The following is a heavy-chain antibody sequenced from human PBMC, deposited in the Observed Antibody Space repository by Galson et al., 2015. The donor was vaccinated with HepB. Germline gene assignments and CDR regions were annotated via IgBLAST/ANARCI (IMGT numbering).Heavy chain of an antibody. Sequence: SVKVSCKASGYTFTRYYMYWVRQAPGQGLEWMGVIVPSGGSTSYAQKFQGRVTMTRDTSTSTVYMELSSLRSEDTSVYYCAREGRGSSGTVPFFASWGQGTLVTVSS. CDR3: AREGRGSSGTVPFFAS. V-gene: IGHV1-46*03. CDR2: IVPSGGST. D-gene: IGHD2/OR15-2a*01. CDR1: GYTFTRYY. J-gene: IGHJ4*02.